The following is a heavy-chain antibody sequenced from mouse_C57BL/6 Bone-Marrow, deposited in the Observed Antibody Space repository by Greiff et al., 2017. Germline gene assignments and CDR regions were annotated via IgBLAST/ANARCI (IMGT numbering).Heavy chain of an antibody. V-gene: IGHV1-50*01. CDR3: AREGYYGSSWFAY. D-gene: IGHD1-1*01. CDR2: IDPSDSYN. J-gene: IGHJ3*01. Sequence: QVQLQQPGAELVKPGASVKLSCKASGYTFTSYWMQWVKQRPGKGLEWIGEIDPSDSYNNYNQKFKGKATLTVDTSSSTAYMQLSSLTSEDSAVYDCAREGYYGSSWFAYWGQGTLVTVSA. CDR1: GYTFTSYW.